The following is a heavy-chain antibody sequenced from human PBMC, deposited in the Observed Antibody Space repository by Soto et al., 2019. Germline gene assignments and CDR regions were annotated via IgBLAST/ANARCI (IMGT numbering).Heavy chain of an antibody. CDR2: IDPSDSYT. CDR3: ALATYYYYGMDV. Sequence: AGERLKISCNGYGYIFTSYWISWVRQMPGKGLEWMGRIDPSDSYTNYSPSFQGHVTISADKSISTAYLQWSSLKASDTAMYYCALATYYYYGMDVWGQGTTVTVSS. J-gene: IGHJ6*02. V-gene: IGHV5-10-1*01. CDR1: GYIFTSYW.